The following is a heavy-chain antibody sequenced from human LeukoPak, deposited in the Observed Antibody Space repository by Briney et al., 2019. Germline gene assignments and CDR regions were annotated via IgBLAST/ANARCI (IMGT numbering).Heavy chain of an antibody. V-gene: IGHV4-4*07. J-gene: IGHJ4*02. CDR1: GGSISSYY. D-gene: IGHD1-7*01. CDR2: IYTSGST. CDR3: ARVRGYGITGTTFYFDY. Sequence: SETLSLTCTVSGGSISSYYWSWIRQPAGKGLEWIGRIYTSGSTNYNPSLKSRVTMSVDTSKNQFSLKLSSVTAADTAVYYCARVRGYGITGTTFYFDYWGQGTLVTVSS.